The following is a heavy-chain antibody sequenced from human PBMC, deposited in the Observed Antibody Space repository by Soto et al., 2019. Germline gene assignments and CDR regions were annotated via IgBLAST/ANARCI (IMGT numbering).Heavy chain of an antibody. CDR3: ARTPTMVYVGYYFDY. V-gene: IGHV1-69*13. Sequence: ASVKVSCKASGGTFSSYAISWVRQAPGQGLEWMGGIIPIFGTANYAQKFQGRVTITADESTSTAYMELSSLRSEDTAVYYCARTPTMVYVGYYFDYWGQGTLVTVSS. J-gene: IGHJ4*02. D-gene: IGHD2-8*01. CDR2: IIPIFGTA. CDR1: GGTFSSYA.